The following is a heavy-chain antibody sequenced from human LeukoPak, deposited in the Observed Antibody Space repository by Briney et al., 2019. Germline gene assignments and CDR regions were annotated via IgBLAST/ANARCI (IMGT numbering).Heavy chain of an antibody. J-gene: IGHJ4*02. CDR2: IKSKTDGGTT. CDR3: TTDAPRGFGEFTD. V-gene: IGHV3-15*01. CDR1: GFTFSNAW. D-gene: IGHD3-10*01. Sequence: PGGSLRLSCAASGFTFSNAWMSWVRQAPGKGLEWVGRIKSKTDGGTTDYADHVKGRFTISRDDSKNTLYLQMNSLKTEDTAVYYCTTDAPRGFGEFTDWGQGTLVTVSS.